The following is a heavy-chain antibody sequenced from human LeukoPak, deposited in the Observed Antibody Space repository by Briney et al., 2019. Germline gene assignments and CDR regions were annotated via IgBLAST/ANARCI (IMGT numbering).Heavy chain of an antibody. CDR3: ARDRSSGYYLFFDY. V-gene: IGHV4-34*01. J-gene: IGHJ4*02. D-gene: IGHD3-22*01. CDR1: GGSFSGYY. Sequence: SETLSLTCAVYGGSFSGYYWSWIRQPPGKGLGWIGEINHSGSTNYNPSLKSRVTISVDTSKNQFSLKLSSVTAADTAVYYCARDRSSGYYLFFDYWGQGTLVTVSS. CDR2: INHSGST.